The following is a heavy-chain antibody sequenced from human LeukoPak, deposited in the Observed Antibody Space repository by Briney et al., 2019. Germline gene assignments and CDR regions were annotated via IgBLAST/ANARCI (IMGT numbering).Heavy chain of an antibody. D-gene: IGHD1-26*01. J-gene: IGHJ4*02. CDR3: ASLIVGATRNY. CDR2: ISSGSSTI. V-gene: IGHV3-48*04. Sequence: GGSLRLSCAASGFTYSSYSMNWVRQAPGKGLEWVSYISSGSSTIYYADSVKGRFTISRDNAKNSLYLQMNSLRAEDTAVYYCASLIVGATRNYWGQGTLVTVSS. CDR1: GFTYSSYS.